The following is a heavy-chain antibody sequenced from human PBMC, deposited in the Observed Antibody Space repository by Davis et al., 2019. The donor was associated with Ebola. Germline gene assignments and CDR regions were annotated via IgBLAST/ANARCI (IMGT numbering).Heavy chain of an antibody. Sequence: GESLKISCAASGFTFSSYAMHWVRQAPGKGLEWVAVISYDGSNKYYADSVKGRFTISRDNSKNTLYLQMNSLRAEDTAVYYCARPNHSSGRWSFGYWGQGTLVTVSS. CDR2: ISYDGSNK. CDR1: GFTFSSYA. V-gene: IGHV3-30-3*01. J-gene: IGHJ4*02. CDR3: ARPNHSSGRWSFGY. D-gene: IGHD6-19*01.